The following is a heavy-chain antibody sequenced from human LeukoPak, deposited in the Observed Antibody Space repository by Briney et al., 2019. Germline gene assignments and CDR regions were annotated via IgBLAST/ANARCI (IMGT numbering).Heavy chain of an antibody. CDR1: GYSFTSYW. CDR2: IYPGDSDT. CDR3: ARRRDLYSGSYYPFDY. J-gene: IGHJ4*02. D-gene: IGHD1-26*01. V-gene: IGHV5-51*01. Sequence: GESLKISCKGSGYSFTSYWIGWVRQMPGKGLEWMGIIYPGDSDTRYSPSFQGQVTISADKSISTAYLQWSSLRASDTAMYYCARRRDLYSGSYYPFDYWGQGTLVTVSS.